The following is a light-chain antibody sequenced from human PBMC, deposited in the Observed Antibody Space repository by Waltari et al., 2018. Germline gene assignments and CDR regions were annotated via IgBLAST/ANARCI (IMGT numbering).Light chain of an antibody. CDR2: GAS. V-gene: IGKV3-20*01. CDR1: QNIGNNY. J-gene: IGKJ1*01. CDR3: QQYVGSPPWT. Sequence: ASQNIGNNYLAWYQQKPGQAPTLLIFGASSRATGIPDRFSGSGSGTDFTLTISRLEPEDFAVYYCQQYVGSPPWTFGQGTKVEIK.